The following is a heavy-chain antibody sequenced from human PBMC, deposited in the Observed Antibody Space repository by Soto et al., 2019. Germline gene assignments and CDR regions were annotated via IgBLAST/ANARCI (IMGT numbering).Heavy chain of an antibody. J-gene: IGHJ3*02. D-gene: IGHD2-15*01. V-gene: IGHV3-23*01. CDR3: AKDTRVVAATHDAFDI. CDR1: GFTFSSYA. Sequence: HPGGSLRLSCAASGFTFSSYAMSWVRQAPGKGLEWVSAISGSGGSTYYADSVKGRFTISRDNSKNTLYLQMNSLRAEDTAVYYCAKDTRVVAATHDAFDIWGQGTMVTVSS. CDR2: ISGSGGST.